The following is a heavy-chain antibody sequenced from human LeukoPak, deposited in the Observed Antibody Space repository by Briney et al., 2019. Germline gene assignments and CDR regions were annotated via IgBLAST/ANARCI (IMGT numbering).Heavy chain of an antibody. Sequence: GESLRLSCAASGFTFSSYAMHWVRQAPGKGLEYVSAISSNGGSTYYANSVKGRFTISRDNSKNTLYLQMGSLRAEDMAVYYCARDYCSGGSCYSFDGWGQGTLVTVSS. D-gene: IGHD2-15*01. J-gene: IGHJ4*02. CDR2: ISSNGGST. V-gene: IGHV3-64*01. CDR3: ARDYCSGGSCYSFDG. CDR1: GFTFSSYA.